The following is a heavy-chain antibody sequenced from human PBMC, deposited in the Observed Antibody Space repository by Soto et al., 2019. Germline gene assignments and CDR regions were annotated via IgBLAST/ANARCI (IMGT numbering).Heavy chain of an antibody. CDR1: GGSISSSSYY. D-gene: IGHD5-12*01. CDR2: IYYSGST. CDR3: ARGGYGKYNWFDP. V-gene: IGHV4-39*01. Sequence: QLQLQESGPGLVKPSETLSLTCTVSGGSISSSSYYWGWIRQPPGKGLEWIGSIYYSGSTYYNPALKRRDTISVETSRNQFALKLSSVTAADTAVYYCARGGYGKYNWFDPWGQGTLVTVSS. J-gene: IGHJ5*02.